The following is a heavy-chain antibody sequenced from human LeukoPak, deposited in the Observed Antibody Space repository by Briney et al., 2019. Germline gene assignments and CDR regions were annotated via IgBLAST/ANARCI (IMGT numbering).Heavy chain of an antibody. CDR2: IRYDGSNK. J-gene: IGHJ4*02. CDR1: GFTFSSYG. D-gene: IGHD1-26*01. Sequence: PGGSLRLSCAASGFTFSSYGMHWVRQAPGKGLEWVAFIRYDGSNKYYADSVKGRFTISRDNSKNTLYLQMNSLRAEDTAVYYCAKDRPTGYSGSYCDYWGQGTLVTVSS. V-gene: IGHV3-30*02. CDR3: AKDRPTGYSGSYCDY.